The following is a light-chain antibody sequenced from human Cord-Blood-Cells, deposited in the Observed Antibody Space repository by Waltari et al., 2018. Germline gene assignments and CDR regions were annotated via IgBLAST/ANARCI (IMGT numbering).Light chain of an antibody. CDR2: DAS. V-gene: IGKV1-33*01. J-gene: IGKJ4*01. CDR3: QQYDNLLLT. Sequence: DIQMTQSPSSLSASVGDRVTITCQASQDISNYLNWYQQKPGKAPKLLNYDASNLEKGVASRFSGSGSGTDFTFNISSLQPEDIATYYCQQYDNLLLTFGGGTKVEIK. CDR1: QDISNY.